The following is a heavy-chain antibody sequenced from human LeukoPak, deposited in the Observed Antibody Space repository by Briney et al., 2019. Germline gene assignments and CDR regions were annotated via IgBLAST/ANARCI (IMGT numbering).Heavy chain of an antibody. D-gene: IGHD3-9*01. CDR1: GGSINSYY. V-gene: IGHV4-59*08. CDR2: IHYSGHT. Sequence: SETLSLTCTVSGGSINSYYWSWIRQPPGKGLEGIAYIHYSGHTNSNPSLKSRVTISVDTSKSQYSLELSSVTAADTAVYYCARHGHDTGNYEAHCDHWGQGALVTVSS. J-gene: IGHJ4*02. CDR3: ARHGHDTGNYEAHCDH.